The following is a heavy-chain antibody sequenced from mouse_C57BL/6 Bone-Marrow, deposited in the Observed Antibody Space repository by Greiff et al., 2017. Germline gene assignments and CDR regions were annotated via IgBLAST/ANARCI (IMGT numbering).Heavy chain of an antibody. Sequence: QVQLQQPGAELVRPGTSVKVSCKASGYAFTNYLIQWVKQRPGQGLEWIGVINPAGGGTNYNQKFKGKATLTADKSSSTAYMQLSSLTSGNSAVYVCARGSYGNLAWFAYWGQGTLVTVSA. V-gene: IGHV1-54*01. CDR1: GYAFTNYL. J-gene: IGHJ3*01. CDR3: ARGSYGNLAWFAY. D-gene: IGHD2-1*01. CDR2: INPAGGGT.